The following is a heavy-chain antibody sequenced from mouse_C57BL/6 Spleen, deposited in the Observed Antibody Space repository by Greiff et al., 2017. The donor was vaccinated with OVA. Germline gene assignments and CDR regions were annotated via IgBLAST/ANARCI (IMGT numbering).Heavy chain of an antibody. CDR1: GYTFTDSY. CDR2: INPNNGGT. V-gene: IGHV1-22*01. CDR3: ERLGLRRG. J-gene: IGHJ2*01. D-gene: IGHD4-1*01. Sequence: DVQLQEPGPELVKPGASVKMSCKASGYTFTDSYMHWVKQSHGQSLEWLGYINPNNGGTSYNEKFKGKATLTVDKSSSTAYMELSSLTSEDSAGYYGERLGLRRGWGKGTNLTVA.